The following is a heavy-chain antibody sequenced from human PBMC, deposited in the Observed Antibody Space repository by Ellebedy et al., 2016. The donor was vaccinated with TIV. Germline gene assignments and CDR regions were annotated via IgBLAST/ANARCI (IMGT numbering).Heavy chain of an antibody. CDR1: GFTFSSYS. CDR2: ISSSSSTI. D-gene: IGHD4-17*01. Sequence: ETLSLXCAASGFTFSSYSMNWVSQAPGKGLEWVSYISSSSSTIYYADSVKGRFTISRGNAKNSLYLQMNSLRAEDTAVYYCARDSFYGDLPGGAFDIWGQGTMVTVSS. V-gene: IGHV3-48*01. J-gene: IGHJ3*02. CDR3: ARDSFYGDLPGGAFDI.